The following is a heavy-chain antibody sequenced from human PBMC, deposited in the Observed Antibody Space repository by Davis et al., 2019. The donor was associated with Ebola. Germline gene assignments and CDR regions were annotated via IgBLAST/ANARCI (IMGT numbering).Heavy chain of an antibody. Sequence: ASVKVSCKASGYTFTGYYMHWVRQAPGQGLEWMGWINPNSGGTNYAQKFQGRVTMTTDTSTSTAYMELRSLRSDDTAVYYCARATEVLRFLEWSYGGDYWGQGTLVTVSS. J-gene: IGHJ4*02. D-gene: IGHD3-3*01. CDR2: INPNSGGT. V-gene: IGHV1-2*02. CDR3: ARATEVLRFLEWSYGGDY. CDR1: GYTFTGYY.